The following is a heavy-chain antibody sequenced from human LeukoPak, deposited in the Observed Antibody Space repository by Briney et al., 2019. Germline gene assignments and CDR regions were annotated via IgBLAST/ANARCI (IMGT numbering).Heavy chain of an antibody. D-gene: IGHD5-18*01. CDR3: ARPGGYSYGYHGEFDY. V-gene: IGHV1-18*01. J-gene: IGHJ4*02. Sequence: ASVKVSCKASGYTFTSYGISWVRQAPGLGLEWMGWISAYNGNTNYAQKLQGRVTMTTDTSTSTAYVELRSLRSDDTAVYYCARPGGYSYGYHGEFDYWGQGTLVTVSS. CDR2: ISAYNGNT. CDR1: GYTFTSYG.